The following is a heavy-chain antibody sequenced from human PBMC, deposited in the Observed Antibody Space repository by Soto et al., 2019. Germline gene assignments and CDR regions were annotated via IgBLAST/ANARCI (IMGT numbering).Heavy chain of an antibody. Sequence: QVQLQESGPGLVKPSQTLSLTCTVSGGSISSGGYYWSWIRQHPGKGLEWIGYIYYSGSTYHNPSLKRRITISVDTSKTQFSLKLSSVTAADTAVYYCARGGGLMHLFDSWGQGTLVTVSS. CDR3: ARGGGLMHLFDS. D-gene: IGHD3-16*01. V-gene: IGHV4-31*03. CDR2: IYYSGST. CDR1: GGSISSGGYY. J-gene: IGHJ4*02.